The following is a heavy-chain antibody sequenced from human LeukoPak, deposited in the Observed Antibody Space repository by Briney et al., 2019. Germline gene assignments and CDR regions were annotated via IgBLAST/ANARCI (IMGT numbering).Heavy chain of an antibody. Sequence: ASVKVSCKVSGYTLTELSMHWVRQAPGKGLEWMGGFDPEDGETIYAQKFQGRVTMTEDTSTDTAYMELSSLRSEDTAVYYCANLGTTIFGVAETTYFDYWGQGTLVTVSS. J-gene: IGHJ4*02. CDR2: FDPEDGET. CDR3: ANLGTTIFGVAETTYFDY. CDR1: GYTLTELS. V-gene: IGHV1-24*01. D-gene: IGHD3-3*01.